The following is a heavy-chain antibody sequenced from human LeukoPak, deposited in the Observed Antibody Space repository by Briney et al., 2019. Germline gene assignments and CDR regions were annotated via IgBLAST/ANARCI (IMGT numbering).Heavy chain of an antibody. CDR1: GFTFSSYS. D-gene: IGHD4-11*01. J-gene: IGHJ4*02. Sequence: GGSLRLSWAASGFTFSSYSMNWVRQAPGKGLEWVSYISSSSSTIYYADSVKGRFTISRDNAKNSLYLQMNSLRAEDTAVYYCARRQTTVTKGRDYFDYWGQGTLVTVSS. CDR2: ISSSSSTI. V-gene: IGHV3-48*01. CDR3: ARRQTTVTKGRDYFDY.